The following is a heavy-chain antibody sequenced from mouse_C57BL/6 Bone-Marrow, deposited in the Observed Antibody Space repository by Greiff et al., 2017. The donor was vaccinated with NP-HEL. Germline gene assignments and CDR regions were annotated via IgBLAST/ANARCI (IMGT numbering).Heavy chain of an antibody. J-gene: IGHJ4*01. CDR1: GFTFSDYY. Sequence: EVKLVESGGGLVQPGGSLKLSCAASGFTFSDYYMYWVRQTPEKRLEWVAYISTGGGSTYYPDTVKGRFTISGDNATNTPYLQISRLTSEDTAMYYCARRSYGAYYYAMDYWGQGTSVTVSS. CDR3: ARRSYGAYYYAMDY. D-gene: IGHD1-1*02. V-gene: IGHV5-12*01. CDR2: ISTGGGST.